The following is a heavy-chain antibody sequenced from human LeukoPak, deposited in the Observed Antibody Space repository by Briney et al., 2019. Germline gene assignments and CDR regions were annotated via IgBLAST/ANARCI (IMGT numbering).Heavy chain of an antibody. D-gene: IGHD3-3*01. CDR2: IQNSGRS. J-gene: IGHJ4*02. V-gene: IGHV4-59*07. CDR3: ARGRITNFGVITPHFDN. CDR1: GGSISSYY. Sequence: SDSLSLTCTVSGGSISSYYWSWIRQPPGKGLEWIGYIQNSGRSNFSPSLKSRVTISLDTSKNQFSLDLNSVTAADTAMYYCARGRITNFGVITPHFDNWGQGTLVT.